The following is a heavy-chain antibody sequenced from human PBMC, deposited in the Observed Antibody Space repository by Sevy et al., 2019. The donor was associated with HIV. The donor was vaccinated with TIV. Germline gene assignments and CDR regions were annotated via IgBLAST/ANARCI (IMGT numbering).Heavy chain of an antibody. J-gene: IGHJ4*02. V-gene: IGHV3-49*04. D-gene: IGHD1-1*01. CDR3: TRWKGLQSIFDY. CDR1: GFTFGDYA. CDR2: LKSKADGGTV. Sequence: GGSLRLSCTTSGFTFGDYAMNWVRQAPGKGLEWVAFLKSKADGGTVDDAASVKGRFTISRDDSKSIAYLQRNDLTTEDTGVYYCTRWKGLQSIFDYWGQGALVTVSS.